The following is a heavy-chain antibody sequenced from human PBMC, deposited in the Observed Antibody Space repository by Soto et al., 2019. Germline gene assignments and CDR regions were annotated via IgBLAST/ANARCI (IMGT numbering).Heavy chain of an antibody. Sequence: PSETLSLTCTVSGGSIITYYWSWIRQSPGKGLEWIGYIYYSGSTKYNPSLKSRVTISVDTSKNQFSLKLSSVTAADTAVYYCARLYSSSWTNYFDYWGQGTLVTVSS. V-gene: IGHV4-59*08. CDR1: GGSIITYY. D-gene: IGHD6-13*01. J-gene: IGHJ4*02. CDR2: IYYSGST. CDR3: ARLYSSSWTNYFDY.